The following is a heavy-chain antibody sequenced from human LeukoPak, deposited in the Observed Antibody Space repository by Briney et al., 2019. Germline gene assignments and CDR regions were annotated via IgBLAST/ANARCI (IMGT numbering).Heavy chain of an antibody. CDR2: MNPSGGST. V-gene: IGHV1-46*01. CDR3: ARVLGAYSDYEGLKY. D-gene: IGHD5-12*01. Sequence: ASVKVSCKASGYTLTSYYLHWVRQAPGQGLEWMGIMNPSGGSTNYAQKFHGRVMMTRDTSTSTVYMELSSLRSEDTAVYYCARVLGAYSDYEGLKYWGQGTLVTVS. J-gene: IGHJ4*02. CDR1: GYTLTSYY.